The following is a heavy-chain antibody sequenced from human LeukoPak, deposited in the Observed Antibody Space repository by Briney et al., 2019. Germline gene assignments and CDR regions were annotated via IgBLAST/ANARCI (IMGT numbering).Heavy chain of an antibody. V-gene: IGHV3-30*02. J-gene: IGHJ4*02. D-gene: IGHD2-2*02. Sequence: GGSLRLSCAASGFTFSSYSMNWVRQAPGKGLEWLAFIRYDGSNKYYADSVKGRFTISRDNSKNTLYLQMNSLRAEDTAVYYCAKDRTPYCSSTSCYTDFDYWGQGTLVTVSS. CDR1: GFTFSSYS. CDR2: IRYDGSNK. CDR3: AKDRTPYCSSTSCYTDFDY.